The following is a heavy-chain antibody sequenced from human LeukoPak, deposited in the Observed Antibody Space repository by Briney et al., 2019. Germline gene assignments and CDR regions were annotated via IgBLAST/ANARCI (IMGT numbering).Heavy chain of an antibody. V-gene: IGHV1-2*02. CDR2: INPNSGGT. Sequence: ASVKVSCKASGYTFTGYYMHWVRQAPGQGLEWMGWINPNSGGTNYAQKFQGRVTMTRDTSISTAYMELSRLRSDDTAVYYCTRDQTYWGATTWPDYWGQGTLVTVSS. J-gene: IGHJ4*02. CDR3: TRDQTYWGATTWPDY. CDR1: GYTFTGYY. D-gene: IGHD1-26*01.